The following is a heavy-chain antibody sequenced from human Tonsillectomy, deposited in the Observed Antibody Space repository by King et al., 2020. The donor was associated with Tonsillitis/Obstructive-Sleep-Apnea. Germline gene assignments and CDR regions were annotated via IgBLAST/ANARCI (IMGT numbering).Heavy chain of an antibody. Sequence: VQLVESGGGVVQPGGSLRLSCAASGFAFNDYAMHWVRQAPGKAPEWVALISGDGGATYYAGSVKGRFTISRDNNKNSLYLQMNSLRTEDSALYYCGKVADFWRGYWGGYFSYCMDGGGKGTTVTVSS. CDR2: ISGDGGAT. D-gene: IGHD3-3*01. J-gene: IGHJ6*03. CDR3: GKVADFWRGYWGGYFSYCMDG. CDR1: GFAFNDYA. V-gene: IGHV3-43*02.